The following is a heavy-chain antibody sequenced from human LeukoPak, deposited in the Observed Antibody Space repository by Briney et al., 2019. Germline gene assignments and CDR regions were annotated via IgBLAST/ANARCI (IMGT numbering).Heavy chain of an antibody. V-gene: IGHV3-23*01. J-gene: IGHJ4*02. CDR2: IGGRDGST. D-gene: IGHD3-10*01. CDR1: GFTFSSYG. CDR3: AKGHYYGSGSLDY. Sequence: GGSLRLSCAASGFTFSSYGMSWVRQAPGKGLEWVSAIGGRDGSTYYADSVKGRFTISRDNSKNTLYVQMNSLRAEDTAVYYCAKGHYYGSGSLDYWGRGTLVTVSS.